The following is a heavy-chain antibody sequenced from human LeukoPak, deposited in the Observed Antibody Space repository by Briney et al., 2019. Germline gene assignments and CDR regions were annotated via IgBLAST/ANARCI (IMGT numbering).Heavy chain of an antibody. CDR1: GFTFSSYA. V-gene: IGHV3-30-3*01. J-gene: IGHJ4*02. CDR2: ISYDGSNK. Sequence: GGSLRLSCAASGFTFSSYAMHWVRQAPGKGLEWVAVISYDGSNKYYADSVKSRFTISRDISTDTLWLQMDSLRTEDTAVYYCAKGPLRGTAAAIDYWGQGTLVTVSS. D-gene: IGHD2-2*01. CDR3: AKGPLRGTAAAIDY.